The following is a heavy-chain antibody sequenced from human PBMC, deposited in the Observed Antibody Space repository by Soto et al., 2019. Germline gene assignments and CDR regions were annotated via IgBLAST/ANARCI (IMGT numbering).Heavy chain of an antibody. CDR3: AREAYRGYYYMDV. Sequence: GGSLRLSCAASGFTFSDYYMSWIRQAPGKGLEWVSYISSSGSTIYYADSVKGRFTISRDNAKNSLYLQMNSLRAEDTAVYYCAREAYRGYYYMDVWGKGTTVTVSS. CDR1: GFTFSDYY. D-gene: IGHD2-21*01. V-gene: IGHV3-11*01. J-gene: IGHJ6*03. CDR2: ISSSGSTI.